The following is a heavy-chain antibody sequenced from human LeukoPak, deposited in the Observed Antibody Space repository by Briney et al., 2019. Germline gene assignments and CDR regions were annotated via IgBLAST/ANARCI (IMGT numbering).Heavy chain of an antibody. J-gene: IGHJ4*02. CDR2: IYYSGST. D-gene: IGHD2-15*01. CDR3: ARHREGYYFDY. CDR1: GGSISSYY. Sequence: PSETLSLTCTVSGGSISSYYWSWIRQPPGKGLEWIGYIYYSGSTNYNPSLKSRVTISVDTSKNQFSLKLSSVTAADTAVYYCARHREGYYFDYWGQGTLVTVSS. V-gene: IGHV4-59*08.